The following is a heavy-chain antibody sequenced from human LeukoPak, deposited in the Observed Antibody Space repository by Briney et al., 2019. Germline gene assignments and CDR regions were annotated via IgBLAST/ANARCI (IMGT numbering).Heavy chain of an antibody. V-gene: IGHV3-7*01. CDR2: IKEDGSQK. D-gene: IGHD3-10*01. Sequence: PGGSLRLSCAASGFTFSSYWMSWVRQAPGKGLEWVANIKEDGSQKYYMDSVRGRFTISRDNARNSLYLQMNSLRAEDTAVYYCAKGGAPFAESACWGQGTLVTASS. CDR3: AKGGAPFAESAC. J-gene: IGHJ4*02. CDR1: GFTFSSYW.